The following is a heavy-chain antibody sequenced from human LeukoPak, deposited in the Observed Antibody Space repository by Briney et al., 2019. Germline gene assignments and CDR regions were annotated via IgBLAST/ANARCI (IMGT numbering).Heavy chain of an antibody. J-gene: IGHJ4*02. CDR1: GFTFSSYA. D-gene: IGHD6-13*01. CDR3: AKDDSSSWYGATGGDY. V-gene: IGHV3-23*01. CDR2: ISGSGGST. Sequence: GGSLRLSCAASGFTFSSYAMSWVRHARGKGLEWVSDISGSGGSTYYADSVKGRFTISRDNSKNTLYLQMNSLRAEDTAVYYCAKDDSSSWYGATGGDYWGQGTLVTVSS.